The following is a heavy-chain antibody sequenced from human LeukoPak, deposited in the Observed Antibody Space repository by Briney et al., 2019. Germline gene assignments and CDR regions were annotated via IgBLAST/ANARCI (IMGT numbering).Heavy chain of an antibody. D-gene: IGHD4-11*01. Sequence: SETLSLTCTVSTYSISSSYYWGWIRQPPDKGLEWIGIIYHSGSTYYNPSLKSRVTISVDTSKNQFSLKLSSVTAADTAVYYCARDYYSNYPRFDYWGQGTLVTVSS. V-gene: IGHV4-38-2*02. CDR1: TYSISSSYY. J-gene: IGHJ4*02. CDR2: IYHSGST. CDR3: ARDYYSNYPRFDY.